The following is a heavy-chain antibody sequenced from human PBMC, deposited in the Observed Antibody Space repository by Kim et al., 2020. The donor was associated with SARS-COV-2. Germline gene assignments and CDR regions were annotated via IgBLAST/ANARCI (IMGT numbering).Heavy chain of an antibody. J-gene: IGHJ4*02. CDR2: DGTKP. V-gene: IGHV3-30*07. CDR3: TTAFEY. Sequence: DGTKPYYAHSVGGRFTISRDNSKNMVYLQMNRLGAEDTALYYCTTAFEYWGQGTLVTVSS.